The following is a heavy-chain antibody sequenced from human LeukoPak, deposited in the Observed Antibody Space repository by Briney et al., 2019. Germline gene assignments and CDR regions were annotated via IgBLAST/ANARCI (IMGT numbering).Heavy chain of an antibody. CDR3: AIRGVPAD. V-gene: IGHV3-23*01. CDR2: ISGSGGSR. D-gene: IGHD3-10*01. Sequence: PGGSLRLSCAVSGFTFSSYAMSWVRQAPGKGLEWVSVISGSGGSRYYADSVKGRFTISRDNSKNTLYLQMNSLRVEDTAIYYCAIRGVPADWGQGTKVTVSS. J-gene: IGHJ3*01. CDR1: GFTFSSYA.